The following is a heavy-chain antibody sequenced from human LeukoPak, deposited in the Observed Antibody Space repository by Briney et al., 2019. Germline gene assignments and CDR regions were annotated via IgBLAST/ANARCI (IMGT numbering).Heavy chain of an antibody. J-gene: IGHJ6*02. Sequence: PGRSLRLSCAASGFTFSSYGMHWVRQAPGKGLEWVAVIWYDGSNKYYGDSVKGRFTISRDNSKNTLYLQMNSLRAEDTAVYYCARELFGDQKDYYYYYGMDVWGQGNTVTVSS. CDR3: ARELFGDQKDYYYYYGMDV. CDR2: IWYDGSNK. V-gene: IGHV3-33*01. CDR1: GFTFSSYG. D-gene: IGHD4-17*01.